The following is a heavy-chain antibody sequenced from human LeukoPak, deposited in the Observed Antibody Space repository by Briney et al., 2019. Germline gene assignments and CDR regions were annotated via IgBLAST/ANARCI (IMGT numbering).Heavy chain of an antibody. Sequence: ASVKVSCKASGYTFTGYYMHWVRQAPGQGLEWMGWINPNSGGTNYAQKFQGRVTMTRDTSISTAYMELSRLRSDDTAVYYCARARIAAAGLWFDPWGQGTLVTVSS. V-gene: IGHV1-2*02. CDR3: ARARIAAAGLWFDP. D-gene: IGHD6-13*01. J-gene: IGHJ5*02. CDR1: GYTFTGYY. CDR2: INPNSGGT.